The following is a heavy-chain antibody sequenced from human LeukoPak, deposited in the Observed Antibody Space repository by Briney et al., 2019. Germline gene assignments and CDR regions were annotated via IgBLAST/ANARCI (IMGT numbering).Heavy chain of an antibody. D-gene: IGHD5-12*01. CDR1: GFILSNCV. Sequence: GGSLRLSCAASGFILSNCVMTWVRQAPGKGLEWVSGIDTKGTRTYYADSVKGRFTISRDNSKNTLFLQMNSLRAEDTAVYYCVKEVVATIPPLWGQGTLITVSS. J-gene: IGHJ4*02. CDR3: VKEVVATIPPL. V-gene: IGHV3-23*01. CDR2: IDTKGTRT.